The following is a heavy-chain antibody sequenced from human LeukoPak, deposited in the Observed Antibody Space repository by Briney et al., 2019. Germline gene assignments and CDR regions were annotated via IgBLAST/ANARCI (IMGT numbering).Heavy chain of an antibody. D-gene: IGHD2-2*01. V-gene: IGHV3-30*01. CDR3: ARDQFKLDCGSTNCPPSA. CDR1: GFTFSAYA. CDR2: MSYDGSNK. J-gene: IGHJ5*02. Sequence: GGSLRLSCAASGFTFSAYALHWVRQAPGKGLEWVAVMSYDGSNKFYADSVKGRFTISRDNSKNTLFLQMNSLRHDDTAVYYCARDQFKLDCGSTNCPPSAWGQGTLVTVSS.